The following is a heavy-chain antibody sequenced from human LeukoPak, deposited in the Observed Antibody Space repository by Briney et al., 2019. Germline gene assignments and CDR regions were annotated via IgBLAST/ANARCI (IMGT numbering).Heavy chain of an antibody. CDR2: IYYSGST. J-gene: IGHJ4*02. CDR3: ASRKLGNDY. CDR1: GGSISSSSYY. Sequence: SSETLSLTCTVSGGSISSSSYYWGWIRQPPGKGLEWIGSIYYSGSTHYNPSLKSRVTISADTSKNQFSLKLISVTAADTAVYYCASRKLGNDYWGQGTLVTVSS. V-gene: IGHV4-39*07. D-gene: IGHD7-27*01.